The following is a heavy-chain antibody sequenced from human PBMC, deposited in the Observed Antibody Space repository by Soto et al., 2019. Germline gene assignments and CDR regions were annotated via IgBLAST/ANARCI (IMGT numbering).Heavy chain of an antibody. CDR1: GYTFTSYD. V-gene: IGHV1-8*01. CDR3: ARMTTVTTYDYYYMDV. CDR2: MNPNSGNT. J-gene: IGHJ6*03. Sequence: ASVKVSCKASGYTFTSYDINWARQATGQGLEWMGWMNPNSGNTGYVQKFQGRVTMTRNTSISTAYMELSSLRSEDTAVYYCARMTTVTTYDYYYMDVWGKGTTVTVSS. D-gene: IGHD4-17*01.